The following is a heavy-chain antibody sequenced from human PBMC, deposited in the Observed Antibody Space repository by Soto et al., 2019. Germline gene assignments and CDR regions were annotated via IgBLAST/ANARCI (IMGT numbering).Heavy chain of an antibody. V-gene: IGHV4-59*01. CDR1: GGSISSYY. CDR3: ARRYGGNFDY. J-gene: IGHJ4*02. CDR2: IYYSGST. Sequence: ETLSLTCTVSGGSISSYYWSWIRQPPGKGLEWIGYIYYSGSTNYNPSLKSRVSISVDTSKNQFSLKLSSVTAADTAVYYCARRYGGNFDYWGQGTLVTVSS. D-gene: IGHD1-26*01.